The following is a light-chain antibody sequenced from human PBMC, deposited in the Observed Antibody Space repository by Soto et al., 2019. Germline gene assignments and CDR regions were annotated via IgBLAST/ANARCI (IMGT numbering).Light chain of an antibody. Sequence: QPVLTQSPSASASLGASVKLTCTLSSGHSSYAIAWHQQQPEKGPRYLMKLNSDGSHRKGDGIPDRFSGSSSGAERYLTISSLQSEDEADYYCQIWGSGIRVVFGGGTKLTVL. CDR3: QIWGSGIRVV. CDR2: LNSDGSH. V-gene: IGLV4-69*01. CDR1: SGHSSYA. J-gene: IGLJ2*01.